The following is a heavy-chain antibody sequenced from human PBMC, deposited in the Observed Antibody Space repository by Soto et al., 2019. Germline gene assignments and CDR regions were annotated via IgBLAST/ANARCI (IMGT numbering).Heavy chain of an antibody. J-gene: IGHJ4*02. CDR2: TSHNGDST. D-gene: IGHD1-20*01. Sequence: QVQLVESGEGLVTPGGSLRLSCEVSGLTISDFYMSWIRQAPGKGLEWVSYTSHNGDSTNYADSVKGRFTISRDNAKNSLYLQMNSLRVEDTAVYFCVTESWYKFEYWGQGNMVTVSS. CDR3: VTESWYKFEY. CDR1: GLTISDFY. V-gene: IGHV3-11*05.